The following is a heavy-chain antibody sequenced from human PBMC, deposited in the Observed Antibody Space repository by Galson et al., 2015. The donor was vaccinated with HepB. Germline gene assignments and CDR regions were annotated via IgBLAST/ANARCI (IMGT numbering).Heavy chain of an antibody. J-gene: IGHJ4*02. CDR2: ISYDGSNK. CDR3: ARGRGYYYDSSGYSRKEYYFDY. CDR1: GFTFSSYA. Sequence: SLRLSCAASGFTFSSYAMHWARQAPGKGLEWVAVISYDGSNKYYADSVKGRFTISRDNSKNTLYLQMNSLRAEDTAVYYCARGRGYYYDSSGYSRKEYYFDYWGQGTLVTVSS. D-gene: IGHD3-22*01. V-gene: IGHV3-30-3*01.